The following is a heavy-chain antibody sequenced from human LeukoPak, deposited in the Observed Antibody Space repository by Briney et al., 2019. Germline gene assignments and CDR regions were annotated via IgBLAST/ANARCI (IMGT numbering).Heavy chain of an antibody. D-gene: IGHD2-2*02. CDR2: VNPNGGAT. CDR1: GYTFTDYH. Sequence: ASVKVSCKASGYTFTDYHVHWVRQAPGQGPEWMGWVNPNGGATMYAQKFQDRVTMTRDTSISTAYLELSGLRSDDTAMYYCVTYTNAIEYFLYWGLGTLVTVSS. CDR3: VTYTNAIEYFLY. J-gene: IGHJ4*02. V-gene: IGHV1-2*02.